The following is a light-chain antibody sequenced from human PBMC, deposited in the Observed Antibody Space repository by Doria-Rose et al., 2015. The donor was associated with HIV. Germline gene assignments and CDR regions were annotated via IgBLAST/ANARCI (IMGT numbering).Light chain of an antibody. V-gene: IGKV1-39*01. CDR2: AAS. J-gene: IGKJ4*01. CDR1: QSTGSF. CDR3: QQSYSTPLT. Sequence: DIQMTQSPSSLSASVGDRVTITCRASQSTGSFLNWYQQKPGKAPKLWIYAASSLQNGFPSRFSGSGSGTDFTLTISSLQPEDFATYFCQQSYSTPLTLGGGTKVEIK.